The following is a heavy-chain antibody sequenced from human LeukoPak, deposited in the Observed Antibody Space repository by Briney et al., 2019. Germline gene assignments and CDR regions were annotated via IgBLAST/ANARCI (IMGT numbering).Heavy chain of an antibody. V-gene: IGHV3-30*18. CDR3: AKDYYGSGSFYAYYYGMDV. J-gene: IGHJ6*02. CDR1: GFTFSSYG. Sequence: GRSLRLSCAASGFTFSSYGMPWVRQAPGKGLEWVAVISYDGSNKYYADSVKGRFTISRDNSKNTLYLQMNSLRAEDTAVYYCAKDYYGSGSFYAYYYGMDVWGQGTTVTVSS. CDR2: ISYDGSNK. D-gene: IGHD3-10*01.